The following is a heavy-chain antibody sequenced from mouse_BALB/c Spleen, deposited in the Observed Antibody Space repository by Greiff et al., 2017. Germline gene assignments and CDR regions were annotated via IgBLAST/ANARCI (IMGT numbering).Heavy chain of an antibody. Sequence: EVQRVESGGGLVKPGGSLKLSCAASGFTFSSYAMSWVRQTPEKRLEWVASISSGGSTYYPDSVKGRFTISRDNARNILYLQMSSLRSEDTAMYYCARGRIYDGYYWFAYWGQGTLVTVSA. CDR3: ARGRIYDGYYWFAY. CDR1: GFTFSSYA. V-gene: IGHV5-6-5*01. J-gene: IGHJ3*01. CDR2: ISSGGST. D-gene: IGHD2-3*01.